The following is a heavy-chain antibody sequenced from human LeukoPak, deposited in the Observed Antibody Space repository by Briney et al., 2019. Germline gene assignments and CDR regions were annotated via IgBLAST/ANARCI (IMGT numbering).Heavy chain of an antibody. CDR2: IIPIFGTA. CDR1: GGTFSSYA. D-gene: IGHD2-2*01. V-gene: IGHV1-69*01. J-gene: IGHJ3*02. Sequence: SVKVSCKASGGTFSSYAISWVRQAPGQGLEWMGGIIPIFGTANYAQKFQGRVTITADESTSTAYMELSSLRSEDTAVYYCARGRYCSSTSCSTFDIWGQGTMVTVSS. CDR3: ARGRYCSSTSCSTFDI.